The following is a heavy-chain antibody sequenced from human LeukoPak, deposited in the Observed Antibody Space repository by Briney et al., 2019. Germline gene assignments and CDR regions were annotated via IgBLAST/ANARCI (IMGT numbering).Heavy chain of an antibody. CDR2: IKQDGGEK. CDR3: ARATYYYDSSGTHNWFDP. CDR1: GFTFSSYW. J-gene: IGHJ5*02. V-gene: IGHV3-7*01. Sequence: PGGSLRLSCAASGFTFSSYWMSWVRQAPGKGLEWVANIKQDGGEKYYVDSVKGRFTISRDNAKNSLYLQMNSLRAEDTAVYYCARATYYYDSSGTHNWFDPWGQGTLVTVSS. D-gene: IGHD3-22*01.